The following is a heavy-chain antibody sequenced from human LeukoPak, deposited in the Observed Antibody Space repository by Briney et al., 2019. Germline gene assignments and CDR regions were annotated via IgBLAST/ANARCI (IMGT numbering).Heavy chain of an antibody. CDR2: ISADGGST. Sequence: GGPLRLSCVASGLNFDDSAMHWVRQAPGKGLEWVSLISADGGSTFSADSVKGRFGISRDNSKNSLYLQMNSLRSEDTAMYYCAKESGKFDYWGQGTLVAVSS. CDR1: GLNFDDSA. V-gene: IGHV3-43*02. J-gene: IGHJ4*02. CDR3: AKESGKFDY.